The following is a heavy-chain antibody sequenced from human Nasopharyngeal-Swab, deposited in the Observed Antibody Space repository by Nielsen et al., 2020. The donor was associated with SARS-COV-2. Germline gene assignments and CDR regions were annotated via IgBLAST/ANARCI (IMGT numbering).Heavy chain of an antibody. J-gene: IGHJ6*03. Sequence: ASVKVSCKASGYTFTSYGISWVRQAPGKGLEWMGWISAYNGNTNYAQKLQGRVTMTTDTSTSTAYMELRSLRSDDTAVYYCARVRREYCSSTSCYPGYYYYMDVWGKGTTVTVSS. CDR1: GYTFTSYG. CDR3: ARVRREYCSSTSCYPGYYYYMDV. V-gene: IGHV1-18*04. CDR2: ISAYNGNT. D-gene: IGHD2-2*01.